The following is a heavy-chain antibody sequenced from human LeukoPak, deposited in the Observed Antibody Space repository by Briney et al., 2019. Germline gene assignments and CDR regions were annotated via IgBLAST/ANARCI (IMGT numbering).Heavy chain of an antibody. D-gene: IGHD3-22*01. CDR2: IKHRPERYAT. V-gene: IGHV3-72*01. CDR3: ATPLDYYDSSGYHQGGD. Sequence: GGSLRLSCVASGFTFSAHYMDWVRQAPGKGLEWVGRIKHRPERYATEYAASVKGRFSISRDDSKNSLYLQMNSLRAEDTAVYYCATPLDYYDSSGYHQGGDWGQGTLVTVSS. CDR1: GFTFSAHY. J-gene: IGHJ4*02.